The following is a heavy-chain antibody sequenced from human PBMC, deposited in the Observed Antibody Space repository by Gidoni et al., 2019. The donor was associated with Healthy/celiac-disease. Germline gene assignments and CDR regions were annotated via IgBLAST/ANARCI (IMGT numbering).Heavy chain of an antibody. CDR2: INSDGSST. Sequence: EVQLVESGGGLVQPGGSLRLSCAASGFTFSSYWMHWVRQAPGKGLVWVSRINSDGSSTSHADSVKGRFTISRDNAKNTLYLQMNSLRAEDTAVYYCARRPRDGFRNYYYMDVWGKGTTVTVSS. J-gene: IGHJ6*03. CDR1: GFTFSSYW. CDR3: ARRPRDGFRNYYYMDV. D-gene: IGHD3-10*01. V-gene: IGHV3-74*01.